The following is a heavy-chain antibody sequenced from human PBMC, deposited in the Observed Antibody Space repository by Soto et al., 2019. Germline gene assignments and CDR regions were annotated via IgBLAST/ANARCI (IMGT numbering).Heavy chain of an antibody. Sequence: GGSLRLSCAASGVTFSSDIMNWVRQAPGQGLEWVSSISSSSRYIYDAGSVTRRLTIARDNANYSLYMQLHSLTAEATAVYYCATDQSRDSSGWYEFDAWGQGRLVTVSS. CDR2: ISSSSRYI. CDR1: GVTFSSDI. V-gene: IGHV3-21*01. J-gene: IGHJ5*02. D-gene: IGHD6-19*01. CDR3: ATDQSRDSSGWYEFDA.